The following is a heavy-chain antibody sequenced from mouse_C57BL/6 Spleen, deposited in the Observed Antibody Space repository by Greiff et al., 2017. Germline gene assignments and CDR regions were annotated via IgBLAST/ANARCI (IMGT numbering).Heavy chain of an antibody. J-gene: IGHJ1*03. CDR3: AGYYYGSSYWYCDV. D-gene: IGHD1-1*01. V-gene: IGHV1-55*01. CDR2: IYPGSGST. Sequence: QVQLQQPGAELVKPGASVKMSCKASGYTFTSYWITWVKQRPGQGLEWIGDIYPGSGSTNYNEKFKSKATLTVDTSSSTAYMQLSSLTSEDSAVXYCAGYYYGSSYWYCDVWGTGTTVTVSS. CDR1: GYTFTSYW.